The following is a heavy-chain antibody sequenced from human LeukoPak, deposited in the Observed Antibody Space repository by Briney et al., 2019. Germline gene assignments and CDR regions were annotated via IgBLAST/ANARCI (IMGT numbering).Heavy chain of an antibody. CDR3: ARESGGSCGY. CDR2: IKSDGSNT. D-gene: IGHD2-15*01. V-gene: IGHV3-74*01. J-gene: IGHJ4*02. Sequence: PGGSLRLSCAASGFTFSSYWMHWVRQAPGKGLVWVSRIKSDGSNTNYADSVKGRFTISRDNAKNTLHLQMNSLRAEDTAVYYCARESGGSCGYWGQGTLVTVSS. CDR1: GFTFSSYW.